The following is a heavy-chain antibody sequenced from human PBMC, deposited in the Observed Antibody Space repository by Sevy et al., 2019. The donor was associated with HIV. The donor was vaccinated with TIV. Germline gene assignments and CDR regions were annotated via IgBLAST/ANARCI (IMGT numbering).Heavy chain of an antibody. Sequence: SETLSLTCAVSGYSISSGYYWGWIRQPPRKGLEWIGSIYHSGSTYYNPSLKSRVTISVDTSKNQFSLRLNSVTAADTAVYYCARQNMVRLFDPWGQGTLVTVSS. D-gene: IGHD3-10*01. CDR3: ARQNMVRLFDP. CDR1: GYSISSGYY. V-gene: IGHV4-38-2*01. J-gene: IGHJ5*02. CDR2: IYHSGST.